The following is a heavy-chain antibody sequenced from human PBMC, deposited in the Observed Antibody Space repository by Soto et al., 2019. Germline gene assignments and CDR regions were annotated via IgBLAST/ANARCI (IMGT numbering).Heavy chain of an antibody. CDR1: CGSLSAYY. CDR3: ARGQSSLLLDC. J-gene: IGHJ4*02. V-gene: IGHV4-34*01. Sequence: SETLSLTCAVYCGSLSAYYWSWIRQPPGKGLEWIGEINHSGSTNYNPSLKSRVTISVDTSKNQFSLKLSSVTAADTAVYYCARGQSSLLLDCWGQGILVTVSS. CDR2: INHSGST. D-gene: IGHD2-8*02.